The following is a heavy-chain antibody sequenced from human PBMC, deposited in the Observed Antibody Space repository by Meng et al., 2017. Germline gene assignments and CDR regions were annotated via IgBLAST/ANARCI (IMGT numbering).Heavy chain of an antibody. CDR1: GYTFTGYY. J-gene: IGHJ4*02. CDR2: INPNSGGT. Sequence: VSVKVSCKASGYTFTGYYMHWVRQAPGQGLEWMGWINPNSGGTNYAQKFQGRVTMTRDTSISTAYMELSRLRSDDTAVYYCARGWGYCGGDCPNIPYYFDYWGQGTLVTVSS. V-gene: IGHV1-2*02. D-gene: IGHD2-21*02. CDR3: ARGWGYCGGDCPNIPYYFDY.